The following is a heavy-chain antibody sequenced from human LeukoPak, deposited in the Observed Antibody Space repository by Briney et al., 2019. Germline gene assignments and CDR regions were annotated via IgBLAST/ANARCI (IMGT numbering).Heavy chain of an antibody. CDR2: IWYDGSNK. V-gene: IGHV3-33*03. CDR3: AGDYGEYYYGMDV. CDR1: GFTFSSYG. D-gene: IGHD4-17*01. J-gene: IGHJ6*02. Sequence: GGSLRLSCAASGFTFSSYGMHWVRQAPGKGLEWVAVIWYDGSNKCYADSVKGRFTISRDNSKHALYLQMNSLRAEDTAVYYCAGDYGEYYYGMDVWGQGTTVTVSS.